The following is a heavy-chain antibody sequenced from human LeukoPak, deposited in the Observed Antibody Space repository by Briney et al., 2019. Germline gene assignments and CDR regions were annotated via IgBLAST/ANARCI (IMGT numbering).Heavy chain of an antibody. J-gene: IGHJ4*02. Sequence: GRSLRLSCAASGFTFSSYAMSWVRQAPGKGLEWVSAISGSGGSTYYADSVKGRFTIPRDNSKNTLYLQMNSLRAEDTAVYYCAKVLGSSSWPDYWGQGTLVTVSS. V-gene: IGHV3-23*01. CDR2: ISGSGGST. D-gene: IGHD6-13*01. CDR3: AKVLGSSSWPDY. CDR1: GFTFSSYA.